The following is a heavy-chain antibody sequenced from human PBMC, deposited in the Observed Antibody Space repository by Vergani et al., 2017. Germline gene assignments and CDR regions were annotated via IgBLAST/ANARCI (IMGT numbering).Heavy chain of an antibody. CDR1: GYSIGSGFY. Sequence: QVRLEESGPGLVKPSETLSLTCSVSGYSIGSGFYWAWIRQSPGEGLEWIGSIYHSGTTSYNASLKSRVTISLDTSKNHFSLHLSSVTAADTAVYYCATLLTGGIDFWGQGTLVTVSS. D-gene: IGHD3-16*01. V-gene: IGHV4-38-2*01. CDR2: IYHSGTT. CDR3: ATLLTGGIDF. J-gene: IGHJ4*02.